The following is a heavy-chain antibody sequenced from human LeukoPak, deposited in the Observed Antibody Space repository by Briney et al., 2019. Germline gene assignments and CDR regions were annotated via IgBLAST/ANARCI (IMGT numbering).Heavy chain of an antibody. D-gene: IGHD2-21*02. CDR1: GYTFTGYY. V-gene: IGHV1-2*02. Sequence: GASVKVSCKASGYTFTGYYIHWVRQAPGQPPEYIGWINPNSGDTNYAQKFQDRVTLTRDTSISTAYMELSNLRSDDTAMYYCARPNGDFYNWFDTWGQGTLVTVSS. CDR2: INPNSGDT. J-gene: IGHJ5*02. CDR3: ARPNGDFYNWFDT.